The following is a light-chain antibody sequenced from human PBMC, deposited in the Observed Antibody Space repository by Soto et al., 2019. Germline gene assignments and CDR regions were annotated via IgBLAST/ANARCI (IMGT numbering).Light chain of an antibody. CDR1: QSVSSTY. J-gene: IGKJ4*01. CDR2: GAS. Sequence: EIVMTQSPATLSVSPGERATLSCRASQSVSSTYLGWYQQKPGQAPRLLIYGASSRATGIPDRFSGSGSGTDFTLTISRLEPEDFAVYYCQQYGSSPLTFGGGTKVDIK. CDR3: QQYGSSPLT. V-gene: IGKV3-20*01.